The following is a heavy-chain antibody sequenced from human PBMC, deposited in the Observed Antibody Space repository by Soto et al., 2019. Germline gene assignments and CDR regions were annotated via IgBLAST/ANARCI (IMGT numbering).Heavy chain of an antibody. V-gene: IGHV2-5*02. D-gene: IGHD6-6*01. CDR1: GFSLSTSGVG. Sequence: QITLKESGPTLVKPTQTLTLTCTFSGFSLSTSGVGVGWIRQPPGKALEWLALIYWDDDKRYSPSLNSRLTSNKDTSKNQVVLTMTNMDPVDTATYYCAHSRPPRLLDYWGQGTLVTVSA. CDR3: AHSRPPRLLDY. CDR2: IYWDDDK. J-gene: IGHJ4*02.